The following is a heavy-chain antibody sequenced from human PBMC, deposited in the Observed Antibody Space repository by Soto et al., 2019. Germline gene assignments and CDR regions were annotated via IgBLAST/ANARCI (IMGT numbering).Heavy chain of an antibody. D-gene: IGHD6-13*01. CDR3: ARGKGSWYGANYFDY. J-gene: IGHJ4*02. CDR2: ISYDGSNK. Sequence: QVQLVESGGGVVQPGRSLRLSCAASGFTFSSYAMHWVRQAPGKGLEWVAVISYDGSNKYYADSVKGRFTTSRDNSKNMLYLQMNSLRAEDTAVYYCARGKGSWYGANYFDYWGQGTLVTVSS. CDR1: GFTFSSYA. V-gene: IGHV3-30-3*01.